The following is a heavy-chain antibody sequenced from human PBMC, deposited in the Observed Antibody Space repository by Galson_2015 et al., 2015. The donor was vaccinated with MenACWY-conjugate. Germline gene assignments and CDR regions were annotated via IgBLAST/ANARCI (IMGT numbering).Heavy chain of an antibody. CDR2: INVGNGNT. D-gene: IGHD2/OR15-2a*01. CDR3: AREGPLTFPPDY. CDR1: GFPFSINSA. Sequence: SVKVSCKASGFPFSINSALHWVRPAPGQILEWVGWINVGNGNTAYSRKFQGRVTVARDTSATTAYLELSGLTTADTAVYYCAREGPLTFPPDYWGPGTLVTVSS. J-gene: IGHJ4*02. V-gene: IGHV1-3*01.